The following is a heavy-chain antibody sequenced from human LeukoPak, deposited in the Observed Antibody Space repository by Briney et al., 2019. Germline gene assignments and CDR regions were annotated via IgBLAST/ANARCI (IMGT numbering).Heavy chain of an antibody. CDR3: ARDSRYDFWSGYYTLYYYYMDV. CDR2: IYTSGST. CDR1: GGSISSYY. Sequence: SETLSFTCTVSGGSISSYYWSWIRQPAGKGLEWIGRIYTSGSTNYNPSLKSRVTISVDKSKNQFSLKLSSVTAADTAVYYCARDSRYDFWSGYYTLYYYYMDVWGKGTTVTVSS. V-gene: IGHV4-4*07. D-gene: IGHD3-3*01. J-gene: IGHJ6*03.